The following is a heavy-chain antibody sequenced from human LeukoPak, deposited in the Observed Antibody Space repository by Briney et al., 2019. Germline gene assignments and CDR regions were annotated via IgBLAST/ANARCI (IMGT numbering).Heavy chain of an antibody. J-gene: IGHJ4*02. CDR2: INPNSGGT. CDR3: ARDYYCDYGFDY. Sequence: ASVKVSCKASGYTFTGYYMHWVRQAPGQGLEWMGWINPNSGGTNYAQKFQGRVTMTRDTSISTAYMELSRLRSDDTAVYYCARDYYCDYGFDYWGQGTLVTVSS. D-gene: IGHD4-17*01. CDR1: GYTFTGYY. V-gene: IGHV1-2*02.